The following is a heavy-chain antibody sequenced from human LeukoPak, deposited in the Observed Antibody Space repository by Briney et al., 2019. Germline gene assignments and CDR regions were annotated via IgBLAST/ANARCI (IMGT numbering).Heavy chain of an antibody. Sequence: SETLSLTCTVSGGSISISNYYWGWIRQPPGKGLEWIGSMSYSGRTYYNPSLKTRVTVSLDTSKNQFSLNLISVTAADTAVYYCARAIPNYDSSGYSWDYWGQGTLVTVSS. V-gene: IGHV4-39*07. CDR2: MSYSGRT. J-gene: IGHJ4*02. D-gene: IGHD3-22*01. CDR3: ARAIPNYDSSGYSWDY. CDR1: GGSISISNYY.